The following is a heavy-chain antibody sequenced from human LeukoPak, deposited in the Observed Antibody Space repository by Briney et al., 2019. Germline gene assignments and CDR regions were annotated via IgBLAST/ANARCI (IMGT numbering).Heavy chain of an antibody. CDR2: IYYSGST. J-gene: IGHJ5*02. Sequence: SETLSLTCTVSGGSISSYYWSWIRQPPGKGLEWIGYIYYSGSTNYNPSLKSRVTISVDTSKNQFSLKLSSVTAADTAVYYCARLGIQLWLRWFDPWGQGTLVTVSS. D-gene: IGHD5-18*01. CDR3: ARLGIQLWLRWFDP. CDR1: GGSISSYY. V-gene: IGHV4-59*01.